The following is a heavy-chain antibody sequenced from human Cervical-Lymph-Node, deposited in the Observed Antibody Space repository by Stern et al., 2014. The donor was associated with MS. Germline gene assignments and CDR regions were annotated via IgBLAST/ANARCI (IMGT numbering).Heavy chain of an antibody. D-gene: IGHD6-19*01. V-gene: IGHV3-30-3*01. CDR1: GFTFSSYA. J-gene: IGHJ4*02. CDR3: ARLAVAGFDY. Sequence: VQLVESGGGVVPFGRSLRLSCAASGFTFSSYAMHWVRQAPGKGLEWVAMISYNETNKYYADSVKGRFTISRDNSKNTLYLQMNSLRVEDTAVYNCARLAVAGFDYWGQGTLVIVSS. CDR2: ISYNETNK.